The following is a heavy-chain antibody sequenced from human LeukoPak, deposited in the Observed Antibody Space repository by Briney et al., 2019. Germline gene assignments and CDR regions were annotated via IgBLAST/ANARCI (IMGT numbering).Heavy chain of an antibody. CDR2: MNPNSGNT. Sequence: ASVTVSCKASGYTFTSYDINGVRQATGQGLEWMGWMNPNSGNTGYAQKFQGRVTMTRNTSISTAYMELSSLRSEDTAVYYCARGQDIVVVPAASLTFDPWGQGTLVTVSS. J-gene: IGHJ5*02. CDR1: GYTFTSYD. V-gene: IGHV1-8*01. CDR3: ARGQDIVVVPAASLTFDP. D-gene: IGHD2-2*01.